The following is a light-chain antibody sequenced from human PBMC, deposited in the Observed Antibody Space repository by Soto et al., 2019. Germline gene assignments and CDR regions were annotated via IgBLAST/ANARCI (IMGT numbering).Light chain of an antibody. V-gene: IGKV1-5*03. J-gene: IGKJ1*01. CDR2: KTS. CDR1: QNTRNW. Sequence: IQLTQSPSTLSASVGDRVIITCRASQNTRNWVAWYQQTPGKAPKLLVSKTSSLESGVPSRFSGSGSGTEFTLTSSSLQPDAFATYYCHQYNTYPWTYGQGTRVEIK. CDR3: HQYNTYPWT.